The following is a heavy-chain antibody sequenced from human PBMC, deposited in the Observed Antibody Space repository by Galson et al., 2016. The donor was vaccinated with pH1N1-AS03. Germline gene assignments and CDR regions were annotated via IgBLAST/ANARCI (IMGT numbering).Heavy chain of an antibody. Sequence: SLRLSCAASGFTINNNYMSWVRQAPGKGLERVSVIYGGGDTFHADSVKGRFTISRDNSKNTVYLQMNSLRVEDTAVYYCAREPWGSTQGEYWGQGTLVTVSS. CDR2: IYGGGDT. CDR3: AREPWGSTQGEY. V-gene: IGHV3-53*01. CDR1: GFTINNNY. J-gene: IGHJ4*02. D-gene: IGHD3-16*01.